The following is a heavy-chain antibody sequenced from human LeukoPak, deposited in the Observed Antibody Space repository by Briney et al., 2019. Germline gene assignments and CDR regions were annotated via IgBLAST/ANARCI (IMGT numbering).Heavy chain of an antibody. J-gene: IGHJ6*02. Sequence: ASVKVSCKASGYAFTNYAMHWVCQAPGQRLEWMGWINAGNGNIKYSQKFQGRVTITRDISASTAYMELSSLRSEDTAVYYCARLYCSSISFYGYYYYGMDVGGQGTTVTVSS. D-gene: IGHD2/OR15-2a*01. V-gene: IGHV1-3*01. CDR2: INAGNGNI. CDR1: GYAFTNYA. CDR3: ARLYCSSISFYGYYYYGMDV.